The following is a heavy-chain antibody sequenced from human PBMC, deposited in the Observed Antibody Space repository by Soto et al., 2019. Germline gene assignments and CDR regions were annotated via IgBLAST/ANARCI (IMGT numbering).Heavy chain of an antibody. J-gene: IGHJ6*02. D-gene: IGHD6-13*01. CDR1: GGSFSGYY. CDR3: ARGRAAAGTGYYYYGMEV. V-gene: IGHV4-34*01. Sequence: SETLSLTCAVYGGSFSGYYWSWIRQPPGKGLEWIGEINHSGSTNYNPSLKSRVTISVDTSKNQFSLKLSSVTAADTAVYYCARGRAAAGTGYYYYGMEVWGQGTTVTVSS. CDR2: INHSGST.